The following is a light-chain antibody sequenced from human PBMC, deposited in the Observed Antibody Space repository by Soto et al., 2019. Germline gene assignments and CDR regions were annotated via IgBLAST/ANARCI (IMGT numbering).Light chain of an antibody. J-gene: IGLJ1*01. V-gene: IGLV2-23*01. CDR3: CSYEGSDTPYV. Sequence: QSVLTQPASVSGSPGQSITISCTGTSSDVGRYNLVSWYQQHPGKAPKLMIYEGSKRPSGVSNRFSGSKSANTASLTISGLQAEDEPDHYCCSYEGSDTPYVFGTGTKVTVL. CDR2: EGS. CDR1: SSDVGRYNL.